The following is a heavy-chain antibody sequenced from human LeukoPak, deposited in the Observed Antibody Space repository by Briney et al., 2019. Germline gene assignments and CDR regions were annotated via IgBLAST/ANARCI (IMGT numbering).Heavy chain of an antibody. Sequence: ASVKVSCKASGYTFTSYSFSWVRQAPGQGLEWMGWVSTTNDKANYAQKLQGRVTMTTDTSTSTAYMGLRSLSSDDTAVYYCGRVVTGYYRLDPWGLGTLVTVSS. J-gene: IGHJ5*02. CDR2: VSTTNDKA. CDR3: GRVVTGYYRLDP. D-gene: IGHD3-9*01. V-gene: IGHV1-18*01. CDR1: GYTFTSYS.